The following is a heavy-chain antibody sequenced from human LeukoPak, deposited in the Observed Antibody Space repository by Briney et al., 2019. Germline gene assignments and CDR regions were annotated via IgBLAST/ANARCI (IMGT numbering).Heavy chain of an antibody. CDR1: GGSFSGYY. Sequence: MSSETLSLTCAVSGGSFSGYYWYWIRQPPGKGLEWIGEINHGESTNYNPSLKSRATLSVDTSKNQFSLKLTSVTAADTAVYYCARGRTYYYDTGGYYPSIYYGMDVWGQGTTVIVSS. V-gene: IGHV4-34*01. D-gene: IGHD3-22*01. CDR2: INHGEST. J-gene: IGHJ6*02. CDR3: ARGRTYYYDTGGYYPSIYYGMDV.